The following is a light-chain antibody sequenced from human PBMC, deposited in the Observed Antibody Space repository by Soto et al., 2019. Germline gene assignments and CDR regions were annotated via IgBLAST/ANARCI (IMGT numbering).Light chain of an antibody. CDR3: QQRSNRPSIT. V-gene: IGKV3-11*01. Sequence: EFVLTQSPATLSLSPREIATLSFRASQCVTSYLAFYQQNPGEAPRLLIYDASNRTTGIPARISSSGSWTDFTLTISSLVPEDFAVYFCQQRSNRPSITFGQGTRLEIK. CDR1: QCVTSY. CDR2: DAS. J-gene: IGKJ5*01.